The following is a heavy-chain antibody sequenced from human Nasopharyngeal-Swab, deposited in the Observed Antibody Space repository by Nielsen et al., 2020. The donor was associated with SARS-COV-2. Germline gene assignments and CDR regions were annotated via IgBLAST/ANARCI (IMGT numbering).Heavy chain of an antibody. CDR3: AREGLAAASDY. Sequence: SETLSLACTVSGGSISSSSYYWGWIRQPPGKGLEWIGSIYHSGSTYYNPSLKSRVTISVDTSKNQFSLKLSSVTAADTAVYYCAREGLAAASDYWGQGTLVTVSS. D-gene: IGHD6-13*01. CDR2: IYHSGST. J-gene: IGHJ4*02. CDR1: GGSISSSSYY. V-gene: IGHV4-39*07.